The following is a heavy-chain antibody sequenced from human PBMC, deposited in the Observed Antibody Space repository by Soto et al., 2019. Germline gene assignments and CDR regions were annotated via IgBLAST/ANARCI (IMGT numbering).Heavy chain of an antibody. CDR3: ARDRSRQYPYYYYYMDV. D-gene: IGHD2-2*01. Sequence: ASVKVSCKASGYTFTSYAMHWVRQAPGQRLEWMGWINAGNGNTKYSQKFQGRVTITRDTSASTAYMELSSLRSEDTAVYYCARDRSRQYPYYYYYMDVWGKGTTVTVSS. CDR2: INAGNGNT. V-gene: IGHV1-3*01. J-gene: IGHJ6*03. CDR1: GYTFTSYA.